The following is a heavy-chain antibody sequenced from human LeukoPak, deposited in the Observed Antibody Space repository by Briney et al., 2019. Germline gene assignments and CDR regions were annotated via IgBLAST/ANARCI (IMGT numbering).Heavy chain of an antibody. Sequence: PSETLSLTCAVYGGSFSGYYWSWIRQPPGKGLEWIGEINHSGSTNYNPSLKSRVTISVDTSKNQFPLKLSSVTAADTAVYCCARGPTNYYGSGSYYKAFDYWGQGTLVTVSS. CDR1: GGSFSGYY. D-gene: IGHD3-10*01. J-gene: IGHJ4*02. V-gene: IGHV4-34*01. CDR2: INHSGST. CDR3: ARGPTNYYGSGSYYKAFDY.